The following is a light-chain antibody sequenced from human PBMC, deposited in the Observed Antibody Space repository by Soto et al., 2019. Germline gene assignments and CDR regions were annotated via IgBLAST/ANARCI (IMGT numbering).Light chain of an antibody. J-gene: IGKJ5*01. Sequence: DIQMTQYTSSLSASVVDRVTITCQASQNINNYLNWYQQKPGRAPKLLIYDASNLEAGVPSRFRGSGSGTDFTFTISRLQPEDIATYYCQPYENLPTFGQGTRLEIK. CDR3: QPYENLPT. CDR2: DAS. CDR1: QNINNY. V-gene: IGKV1-33*01.